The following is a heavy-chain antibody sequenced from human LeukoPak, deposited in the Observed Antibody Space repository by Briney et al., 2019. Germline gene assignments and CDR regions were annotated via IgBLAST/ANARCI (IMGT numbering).Heavy chain of an antibody. J-gene: IGHJ3*02. V-gene: IGHV7-4-1*02. CDR3: ARSTDYYDSSGEDAFDI. CDR1: GYTFTSYA. Sequence: ASVKVSGKASGYTFTSYAMNWVRQSPGQGLEGLGWINTNTANPTYAQGYTGRSVSALDTSISTAYLQISSLKAEDTAVYYCARSTDYYDSSGEDAFDIWGQGTMVTVSS. D-gene: IGHD3-22*01. CDR2: INTNTANP.